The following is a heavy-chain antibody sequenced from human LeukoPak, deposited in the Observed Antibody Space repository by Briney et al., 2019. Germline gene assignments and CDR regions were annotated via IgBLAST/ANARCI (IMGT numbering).Heavy chain of an antibody. CDR1: GFTFSSYA. CDR3: AKDSFYRFVLMVYASGHNRYFDY. V-gene: IGHV3-23*01. Sequence: GGSLRLSCAASGFTFSSYAMSWVRQAPGKGLEWVSAISGSGGSTYHADSVKGRFTISRDNSKNTLYLQMNSLRAEDTAVYYCAKDSFYRFVLMVYASGHNRYFDYWGQGTLVTVSS. J-gene: IGHJ4*02. CDR2: ISGSGGST. D-gene: IGHD2-8*01.